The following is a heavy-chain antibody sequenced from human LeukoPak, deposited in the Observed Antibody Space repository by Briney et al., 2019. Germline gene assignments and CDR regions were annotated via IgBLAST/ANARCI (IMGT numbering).Heavy chain of an antibody. Sequence: ASVKVSCKVSGYTLTELSMHWVRQAPGKGLEWMGGFDPEGGETIYAQKFQGRVTMTEDTSTDTAYMELSSLRSEDTAVYYCATGPAYSGHKRPFGDFDYWGQGTLVTVSS. CDR3: ATGPAYSGHKRPFGDFDY. J-gene: IGHJ4*02. CDR2: FDPEGGET. D-gene: IGHD5-12*01. V-gene: IGHV1-24*01. CDR1: GYTLTELS.